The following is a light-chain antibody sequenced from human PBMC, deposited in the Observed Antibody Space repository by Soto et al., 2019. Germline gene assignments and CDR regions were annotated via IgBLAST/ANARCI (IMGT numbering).Light chain of an antibody. V-gene: IGKV3-15*01. CDR2: GAS. CDR3: QSYNDSPFT. Sequence: EIVMTQSPATLSVSPGERVTLSCRASESLSTYLAWYQQKPGQAPRLLIYGASTKATGIPARFSGSGSATDFTLTISSLQSEDFAVYYCQSYNDSPFTFGQRTELEI. CDR1: ESLSTY. J-gene: IGKJ2*01.